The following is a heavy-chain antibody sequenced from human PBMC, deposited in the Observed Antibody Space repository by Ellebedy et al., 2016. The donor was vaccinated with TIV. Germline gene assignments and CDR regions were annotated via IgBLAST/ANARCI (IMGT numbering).Heavy chain of an antibody. Sequence: GESLKISCAASGFTFSDYSRSWPRQAPGKVLEWVSYISSSSSYPNYADSVKGRFTISRDNAKNSLYLQMNSLRAEDTAVYYCAGGVATIIHYYYGMDVWGQGTTVTVSS. V-gene: IGHV3-11*06. J-gene: IGHJ6*02. CDR1: GFTFSDYS. D-gene: IGHD5-12*01. CDR3: AGGVATIIHYYYGMDV. CDR2: ISSSSSYP.